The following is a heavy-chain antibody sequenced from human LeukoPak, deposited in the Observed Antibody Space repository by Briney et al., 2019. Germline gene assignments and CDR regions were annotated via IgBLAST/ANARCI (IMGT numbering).Heavy chain of an antibody. Sequence: GGSLRLSCAASGITFSNYVMSWVRQAPGKGLEWVSAISSGGRNTYYAASVKGRFTISRDNSKNMLHLLMNSLRAEDTAVYHCAKDRTSMVTTGLDYWGQGTLVTVSS. CDR1: GITFSNYV. D-gene: IGHD4-17*01. CDR2: ISSGGRNT. J-gene: IGHJ4*02. V-gene: IGHV3-23*01. CDR3: AKDRTSMVTTGLDY.